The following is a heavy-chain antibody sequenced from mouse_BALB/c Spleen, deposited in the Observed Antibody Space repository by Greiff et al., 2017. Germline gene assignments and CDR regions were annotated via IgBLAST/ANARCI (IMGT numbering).Heavy chain of an antibody. Sequence: VQLKQSGAELVKPGASVKLSCTASGFNIKDTYMHWVKQRPEQGLEWIGRIDPANGNTKYDPKFQGKATITADTSSNTAYLQLSSLTSEDTAVYYCARDGYYPSYAMDYWGQGTSVTVSS. D-gene: IGHD2-3*01. CDR2: IDPANGNT. CDR1: GFNIKDTY. CDR3: ARDGYYPSYAMDY. J-gene: IGHJ4*01. V-gene: IGHV14-3*02.